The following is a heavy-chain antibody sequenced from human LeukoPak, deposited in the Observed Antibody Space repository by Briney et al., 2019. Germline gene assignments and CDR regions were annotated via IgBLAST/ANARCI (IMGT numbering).Heavy chain of an antibody. CDR1: GFTFSSHG. CDR2: IWSDGSNK. Sequence: GGSLRLSCAASGFTFSSHGMHWVRQTPGKGLEWVAIIWSDGSNKYYADSVKGRFTISRDNSKNTLYLQMNSLRAEDTAVYYCARGSGSFSGGFDYWGQGTLVTVSS. V-gene: IGHV3-33*01. CDR3: ARGSGSFSGGFDY. D-gene: IGHD1-26*01. J-gene: IGHJ4*02.